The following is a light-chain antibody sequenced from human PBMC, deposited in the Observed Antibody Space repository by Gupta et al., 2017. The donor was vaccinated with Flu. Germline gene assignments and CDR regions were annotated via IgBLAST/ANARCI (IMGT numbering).Light chain of an antibody. Sequence: EIVMTQSPATLSVSPGERATLSCRASQSVSSNLAWYQQKPGQAPRLLIYGASIRATDIPARFSGSGSGPEFTLTISSLQSEDFAIYYCQQYNNWPQTFGPGTKLEIK. CDR1: QSVSSN. CDR2: GAS. V-gene: IGKV3-15*01. CDR3: QQYNNWPQT. J-gene: IGKJ2*01.